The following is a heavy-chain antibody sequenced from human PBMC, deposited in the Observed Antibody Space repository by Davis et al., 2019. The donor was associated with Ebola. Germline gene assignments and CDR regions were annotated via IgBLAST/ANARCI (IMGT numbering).Heavy chain of an antibody. CDR3: ARGHMQLWYYYYYGMDV. J-gene: IGHJ6*02. V-gene: IGHV3-74*01. D-gene: IGHD5-18*01. CDR1: GFTFSSYW. CDR2: INSDGSST. Sequence: GESLKISCAASGFTFSSYWMHWVRQAPGKGLVWVSRINSDGSSTSYADSVKGRFTISRDNAKNTLYLQMNSLRAEDTAVYYCARGHMQLWYYYYYGMDVWGQGTTVTVSS.